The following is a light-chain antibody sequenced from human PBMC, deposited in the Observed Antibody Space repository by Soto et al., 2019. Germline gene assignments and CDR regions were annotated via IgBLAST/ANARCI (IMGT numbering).Light chain of an antibody. V-gene: IGKV1-27*01. CDR3: QNYNSAPFT. Sequence: DIQMTQSPSSLSASVGDRVTITCRASQGISNYLAWYQQKPGEVPKLLIYIASTLPSGVPSRFSGSGSGTDFTLTISSLQPEDVATYYCQNYNSAPFTFGPGTTVDIK. CDR1: QGISNY. CDR2: IAS. J-gene: IGKJ3*01.